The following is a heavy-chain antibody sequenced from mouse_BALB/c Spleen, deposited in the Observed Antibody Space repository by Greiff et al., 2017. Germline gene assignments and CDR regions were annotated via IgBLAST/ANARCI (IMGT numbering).Heavy chain of an antibody. CDR3: ARDRDYDPAWFAY. CDR1: GFSLTGYG. D-gene: IGHD2-4*01. J-gene: IGHJ3*01. V-gene: IGHV2-6-7*01. Sequence: VMLVESGPGLVAPSQSLSITCTVSGFSLTGYGVNWVRQPPGKGLEWLGMIWGDGSTDYNSALKSRLSISKDNSKSQVFLKTNSLQTDDTARYYCARDRDYDPAWFAYWGQGTLVTVSA. CDR2: IWGDGST.